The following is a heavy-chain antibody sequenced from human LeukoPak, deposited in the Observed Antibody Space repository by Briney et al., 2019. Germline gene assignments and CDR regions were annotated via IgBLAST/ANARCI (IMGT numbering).Heavy chain of an antibody. CDR1: GFTFSSYS. J-gene: IGHJ4*02. CDR3: ASFETVAAYPFDY. Sequence: GGSLRLSCAASGFTFSSYSMNWVRQAPGKGLEWVSSISGNSIYIYYADSVKGRFTISGDNAKNSLYLQMSSLRVADTAVYYCASFETVAAYPFDYWGQGTLVTVSS. V-gene: IGHV3-21*01. CDR2: ISGNSIYI. D-gene: IGHD6-19*01.